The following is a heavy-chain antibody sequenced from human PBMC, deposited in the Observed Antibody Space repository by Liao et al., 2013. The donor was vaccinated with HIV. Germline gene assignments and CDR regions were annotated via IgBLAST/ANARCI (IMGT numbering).Heavy chain of an antibody. D-gene: IGHD5-18*01. V-gene: IGHV4-4*07. CDR2: ICTSEST. CDR3: ARDRGGYSYAYSFDY. CDR1: GGSISSYC. Sequence: QVQLQESGPGLVKPSETLSLTCTVSGGSISSYCWSWIRQPAGKGLEWIGRICTSESTSYNPSLKSRVTMSVDTSKNQFSLKLNSVTAADTAVYYCARDRGGYSYAYSFDYWGQGTLVTVSS. J-gene: IGHJ4*02.